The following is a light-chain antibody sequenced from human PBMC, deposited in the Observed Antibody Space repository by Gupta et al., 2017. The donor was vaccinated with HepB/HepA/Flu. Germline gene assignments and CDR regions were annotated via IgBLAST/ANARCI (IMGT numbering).Light chain of an antibody. Sequence: QSALTQPASVSGSPGQSITISCPGTSSDVGSYNLVSWYQQHPGKAPKLLIHEVNKRPSGVSNRFSGSKSGNTASLTISGLQAEDEADYFCFSYADPRTWVFGGGSKLTVL. CDR1: SSDVGSYNL. CDR3: FSYADPRTWV. CDR2: EVN. J-gene: IGLJ3*02. V-gene: IGLV2-23*02.